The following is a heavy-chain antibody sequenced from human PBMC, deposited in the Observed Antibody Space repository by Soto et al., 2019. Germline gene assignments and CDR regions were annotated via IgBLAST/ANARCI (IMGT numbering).Heavy chain of an antibody. CDR1: GLTFSSYA. J-gene: IGHJ5*02. CDR2: VIPIFCTA. D-gene: IGHD3-3*01. CDR3: ARGRAGFFWSGRSDNWFGP. V-gene: IGHV1-69*13. Sequence: ASVKLSCTAAGLTFSSYAISWVRQAPGQGLVWMGGVIPIFCTANSAQKFQGRVTFTADESPSTAYMELSSLRSEDTALYYCARGRAGFFWSGRSDNWFGPWGQGTLVTVSS.